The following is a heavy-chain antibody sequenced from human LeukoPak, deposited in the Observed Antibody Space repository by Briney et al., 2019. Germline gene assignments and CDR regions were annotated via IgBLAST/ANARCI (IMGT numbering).Heavy chain of an antibody. V-gene: IGHV4-4*07. CDR1: GGSVSSY. CDR2: IHGSGST. J-gene: IGHJ6*03. CDR3: ARGRVEYYLYYYYMDV. Sequence: PSETLSLTCTVSGGSVSSYWSWIRQPAGKGLEWIGRIHGSGSTNSNPSLKSRVTISVDTSKNQFSLKLSSVTAADTAVYYCARGRVEYYLYYYYMDVWGKGTTVTVSS.